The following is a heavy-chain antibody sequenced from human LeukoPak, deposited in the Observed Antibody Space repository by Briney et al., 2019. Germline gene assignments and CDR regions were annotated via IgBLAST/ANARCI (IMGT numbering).Heavy chain of an antibody. CDR2: IKKDGSET. Sequence: GGSLRLSCAASGFTFSGYWMTWVRQAPGKGLEWVAHIKKDGSETYYVDSVEGRFTISRDNAKNSLYLQMNSLRTEDTAVYYCARSTYGNFDYWGQGTLVTVSS. CDR1: GFTFSGYW. J-gene: IGHJ4*02. D-gene: IGHD4-17*01. CDR3: ARSTYGNFDY. V-gene: IGHV3-7*05.